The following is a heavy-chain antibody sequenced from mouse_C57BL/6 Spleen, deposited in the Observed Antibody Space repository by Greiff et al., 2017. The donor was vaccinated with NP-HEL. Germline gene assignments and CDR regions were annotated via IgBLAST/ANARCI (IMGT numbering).Heavy chain of an antibody. V-gene: IGHV1-53*01. CDR2: INPSNGGT. J-gene: IGHJ2*01. CDR3: ARLYLYYFDY. CDR1: GYTFTSYW. Sequence: QVQLQQSGTVLARPGASVKMSCKTSGYTFTSYWMHWVKQRPGQGLEWIGNINPSNGGTNYNEKFKSKATLTVDKSSSTAYMQLSSLTSEDSAVYYCARLYLYYFDYWGQGTTLTVSS.